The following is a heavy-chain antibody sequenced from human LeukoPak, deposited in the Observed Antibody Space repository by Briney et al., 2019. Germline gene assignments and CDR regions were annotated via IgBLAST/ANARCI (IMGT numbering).Heavy chain of an antibody. D-gene: IGHD5-18*01. Sequence: GESLQSSSKGSGYSIISYWSSWVRQMPGKGLEWMGRIDPSDSYTNYSPSFQGHVTISADKSISTAYLQWSSLKASDTAMYYCASRGLSSYGTPHAFEISGQGTMVTVSS. CDR3: ASRGLSSYGTPHAFEI. J-gene: IGHJ3*02. V-gene: IGHV5-10-1*01. CDR1: GYSIISYW. CDR2: IDPSDSYT.